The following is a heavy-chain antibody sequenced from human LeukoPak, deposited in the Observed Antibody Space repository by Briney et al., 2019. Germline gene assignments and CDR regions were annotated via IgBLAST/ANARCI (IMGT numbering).Heavy chain of an antibody. V-gene: IGHV1-3*01. CDR3: ARDKGAVAGGYYYYMDV. D-gene: IGHD6-19*01. Sequence: GASVTVSCKASGYTFTSYAMHWVRQAPGQRLEWMGWINAGNGNTKYSQKFQGRVTITRDTSASTAYMELSRLRSDDTAVYYCARDKGAVAGGYYYYMDVWGKGTTVTVSS. CDR1: GYTFTSYA. CDR2: INAGNGNT. J-gene: IGHJ6*03.